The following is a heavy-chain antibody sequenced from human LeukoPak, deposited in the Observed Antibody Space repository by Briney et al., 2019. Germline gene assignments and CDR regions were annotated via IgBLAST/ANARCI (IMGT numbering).Heavy chain of an antibody. J-gene: IGHJ4*02. V-gene: IGHV3-33*01. Sequence: PGGSLRFSCAASGFTFITYGMHWVRQAPGKGLEWVALIWYDGSYKYYADSVKGRFTISRDNSKNTLYLQMNSLRAEDTAVYYCAREYYDSSDYPRQHYFDYWGQGTLVTVSS. D-gene: IGHD3-22*01. CDR1: GFTFITYG. CDR2: IWYDGSYK. CDR3: AREYYDSSDYPRQHYFDY.